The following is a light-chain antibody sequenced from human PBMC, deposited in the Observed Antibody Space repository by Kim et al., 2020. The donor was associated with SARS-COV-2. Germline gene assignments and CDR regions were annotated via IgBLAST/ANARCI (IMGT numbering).Light chain of an antibody. V-gene: IGKV3-20*01. CDR2: GTS. J-gene: IGKJ1*01. CDR1: QRISSSY. CDR3: QQYGSSPVT. Sequence: CPGGKATLSCRARQRISSSYFAWYQQKPGQAPGPLIYGTSSRATGIPDRFSGSGSGTDFPLTISRLEPEDFAIYYCQQYGSSPVTFGQGTKVDIK.